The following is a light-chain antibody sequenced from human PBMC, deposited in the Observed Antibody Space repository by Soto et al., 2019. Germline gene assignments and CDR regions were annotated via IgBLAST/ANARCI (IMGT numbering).Light chain of an antibody. J-gene: IGKJ1*01. CDR3: QQYGSSPRT. Sequence: EIVSTQSPGTPSLSPGERPSLSCSASQSVSSSYLAWYQQKPGQAPRLLIYGASSRATGIPDRFSGSGSGTDFTLTISRLEPEDFAVYYCQQYGSSPRTFGQGTKVDIK. CDR1: QSVSSSY. V-gene: IGKV3-20*01. CDR2: GAS.